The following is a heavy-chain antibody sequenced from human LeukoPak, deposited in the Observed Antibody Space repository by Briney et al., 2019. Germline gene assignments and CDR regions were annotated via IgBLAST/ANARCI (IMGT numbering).Heavy chain of an antibody. D-gene: IGHD3-10*01. CDR3: ARAPHYYGSGPYYFDY. Sequence: SVKVSCKASGGTFSSYAISWVRQAPGQGLEWMGGIIPIFGTANYAQKFQGRVTITADESTSTAYMELSRLRSEDTAVYYCARAPHYYGSGPYYFDYWGQGTLVTVSS. J-gene: IGHJ4*02. CDR1: GGTFSSYA. V-gene: IGHV1-69*13. CDR2: IIPIFGTA.